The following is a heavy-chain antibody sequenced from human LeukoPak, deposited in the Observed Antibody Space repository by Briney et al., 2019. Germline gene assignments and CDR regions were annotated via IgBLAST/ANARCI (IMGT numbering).Heavy chain of an antibody. CDR1: GFTFSSYA. CDR2: ISGSGGST. CDR3: AKVSGEDCGGDCYYFDY. V-gene: IGHV3-23*01. D-gene: IGHD2-21*02. Sequence: GGSLRLSCAASGFTFSSYAMSWVRQAPGKGLEWVSAISGSGGSTYYAGSVKGRFTISRDNSKNTLYLQMNSLRAEDTAVYYCAKVSGEDCGGDCYYFDYWGQGTLVTVSS. J-gene: IGHJ4*02.